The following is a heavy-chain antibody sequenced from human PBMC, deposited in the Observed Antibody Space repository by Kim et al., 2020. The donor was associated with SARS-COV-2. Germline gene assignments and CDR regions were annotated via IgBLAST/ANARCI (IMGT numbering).Heavy chain of an antibody. D-gene: IGHD5-18*01. Sequence: GGSLRLSCAASGFTFSSYAMSWVRQAPGKGLEWVSAISGSGGSTYYADSVKGRFTISRDNSKNTLYLQMNSLRAEDTAVYYCAKRHLNYGYSSDYFDYWGQGTLVTVSS. CDR2: ISGSGGST. J-gene: IGHJ4*02. CDR3: AKRHLNYGYSSDYFDY. V-gene: IGHV3-23*01. CDR1: GFTFSSYA.